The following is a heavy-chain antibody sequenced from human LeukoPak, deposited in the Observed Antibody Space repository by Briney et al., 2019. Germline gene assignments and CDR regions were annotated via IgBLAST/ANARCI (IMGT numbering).Heavy chain of an antibody. CDR3: TTETYYYDSSGLFDY. CDR2: IKSKTDGGTT. J-gene: IGHJ4*02. D-gene: IGHD3-22*01. V-gene: IGHV3-15*01. CDR1: GFTFSSYA. Sequence: GGSLRLSCAASGFTFSSYAMHWVRQAPGKGLEWVGRIKSKTDGGTTDYAAPVKGRFTISRDDSKNTLYLQMNSLKTEDTAVYYCTTETYYYDSSGLFDYWGQGTLVTVSS.